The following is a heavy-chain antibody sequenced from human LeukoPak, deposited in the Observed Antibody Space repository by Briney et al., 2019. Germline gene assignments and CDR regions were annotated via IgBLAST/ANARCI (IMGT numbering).Heavy chain of an antibody. CDR3: ARALAQGGSFDLYYFDS. D-gene: IGHD3-9*01. CDR2: IIPIFGTA. CDR1: GGTFSSYA. Sequence: SVKVSCKASGGTFSSYAISWVRQAPGQGLEWMGGIIPIFGTANYAQKFQGRVTITADESTSTAYMELSSLRSEDTAVYYCARALAQGGSFDLYYFDSWGQGSLVTVSS. J-gene: IGHJ4*02. V-gene: IGHV1-69*13.